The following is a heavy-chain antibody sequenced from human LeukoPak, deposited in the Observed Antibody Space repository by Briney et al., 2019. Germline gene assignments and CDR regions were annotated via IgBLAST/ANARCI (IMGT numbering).Heavy chain of an antibody. CDR1: GYTLTELS. CDR3: ATQYSSSPPTYYYYGMDV. D-gene: IGHD6-6*01. CDR2: FDPEDGET. V-gene: IGHV1-24*01. Sequence: ASVKVSFKVSGYTLTELSMHWVRQAPGKGLEWRGGFDPEDGETIYAQKFQGRVTMTEDTSTDTAYMELSSLRSEDTAVYYCATQYSSSPPTYYYYGMDVWGQGTTVTVSS. J-gene: IGHJ6*02.